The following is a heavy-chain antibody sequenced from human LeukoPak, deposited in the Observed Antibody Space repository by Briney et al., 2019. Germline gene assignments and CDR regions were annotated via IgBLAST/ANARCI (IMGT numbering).Heavy chain of an antibody. CDR2: INHSGST. CDR3: ARVYVAVAGTVFDY. V-gene: IGHV4-34*01. Sequence: SETLSLTCAVYGGSFSGYYWSWIRQPPGKGLEWIGEINHSGSTNYNPSLKSRVTISVDTSKNQFSLKLSPVTAADTAVYYCARVYVAVAGTVFDYWGQGTLVTVSS. CDR1: GGSFSGYY. J-gene: IGHJ4*02. D-gene: IGHD6-19*01.